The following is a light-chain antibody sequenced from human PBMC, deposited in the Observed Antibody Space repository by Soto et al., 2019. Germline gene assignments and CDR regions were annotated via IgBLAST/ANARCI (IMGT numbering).Light chain of an antibody. J-gene: IGKJ4*01. V-gene: IGKV3-20*01. CDR3: HQYDNSPLT. Sequence: FVFTQSPGTLSLSPGARATTSCSVGESVSDDYLAWYQQRSGQAPRLVIYSASSMATGIPDRFSGGGSGTDFTLTISRLEPEDFALYYYHQYDNSPLTFGGGTKVDIK. CDR1: ESVSDDY. CDR2: SAS.